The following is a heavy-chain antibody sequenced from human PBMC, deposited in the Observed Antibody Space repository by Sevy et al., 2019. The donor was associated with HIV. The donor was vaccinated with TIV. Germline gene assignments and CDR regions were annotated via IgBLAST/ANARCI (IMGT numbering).Heavy chain of an antibody. CDR3: ARAFCTSGRCYSLAY. D-gene: IGHD2-15*01. V-gene: IGHV1-18*01. Sequence: ASVKVSCKVSGYTFSIYRITWVRQAPGQGLEWMGWISPHTGDTKFAENFQDRVTMSKDTSTATAYMELSSLRSDDTALYYCARAFCTSGRCYSLAYWGQGTLVTVSS. CDR2: ISPHTGDT. J-gene: IGHJ4*02. CDR1: GYTFSIYR.